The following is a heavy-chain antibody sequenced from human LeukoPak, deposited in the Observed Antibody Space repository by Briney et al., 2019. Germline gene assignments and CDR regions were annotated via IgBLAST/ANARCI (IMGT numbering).Heavy chain of an antibody. D-gene: IGHD3-16*01. CDR3: AKDSNRGVWGSYRSYDY. CDR2: ISGSGANT. V-gene: IGHV3-23*01. CDR1: GFTFSSYD. Sequence: GGSLRLSCAASGFTFSSYDMSWVRQAPRKGLEWVSAISGSGANTYDADSVKGQFTTSRDNSKNTLYLQMNSLRAEDTAVYYCAKDSNRGVWGSYRSYDYWGQGTLVTVSS. J-gene: IGHJ4*02.